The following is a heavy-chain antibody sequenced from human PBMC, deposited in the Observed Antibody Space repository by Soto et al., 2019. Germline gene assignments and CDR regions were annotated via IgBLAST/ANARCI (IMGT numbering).Heavy chain of an antibody. D-gene: IGHD3-16*01. CDR2: IYYSGST. CDR3: ARHDLSGNEVWGLGYYYGMDV. V-gene: IGHV4-39*01. J-gene: IGHJ6*02. CDR1: GGSIRSSSYY. Sequence: SETLSLTCTVSGGSIRSSSYYWGWIRQPPGKGLEWIGSIYYSGSTYYNPSLKSRVTISVDTSKNQFSLKLSSVTAADTAVYYCARHDLSGNEVWGLGYYYGMDVWGQGTTVT.